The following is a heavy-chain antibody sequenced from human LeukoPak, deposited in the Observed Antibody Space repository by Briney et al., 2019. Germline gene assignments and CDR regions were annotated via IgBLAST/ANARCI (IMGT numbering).Heavy chain of an antibody. CDR3: ARALVVPHIDY. CDR2: IYYSGST. D-gene: IGHD2-15*01. V-gene: IGHV4-39*07. J-gene: IGHJ4*02. CDR1: GGSISSSSYY. Sequence: PSETLSLTCTVSGGSISSSSYYWGWIRQPPGKGLEWIGSIYYSGSTYYNPSFKSRVTISVDTSKNQFSLKLSSVTAADTAVYYCARALVVPHIDYWGQGTLVTVSS.